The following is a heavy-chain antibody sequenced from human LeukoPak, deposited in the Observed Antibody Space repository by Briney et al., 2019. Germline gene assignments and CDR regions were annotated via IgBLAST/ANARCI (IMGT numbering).Heavy chain of an antibody. CDR3: ARDLTHTRQWLANWFDP. J-gene: IGHJ5*02. CDR2: IYTSGST. D-gene: IGHD6-19*01. V-gene: IGHV4-4*07. Sequence: SETLSLTCTVSGGSISSYYWSWIRQPAGKGLEWIGRIYTSGSTNYNPSLKSRVTMSVDTSKNQFSLKLSSVTAADTAVYYCARDLTHTRQWLANWFDPWGQGTLVTVSS. CDR1: GGSISSYY.